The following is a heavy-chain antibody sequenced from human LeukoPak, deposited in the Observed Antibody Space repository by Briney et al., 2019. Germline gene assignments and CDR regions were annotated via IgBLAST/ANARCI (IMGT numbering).Heavy chain of an antibody. D-gene: IGHD2-15*01. V-gene: IGHV1-18*04. CDR1: GYTFTSYG. J-gene: IGHJ4*02. Sequence: ASVKVSCKASGYTFTSYGFSWVRRAPGQGLEWMGWSSAYNGNTNYAQKLQGRVTMTTDTSTSTAYMELRSLRSDDTAVYCCARDPRYCSGGSCYSHPDYWGQGTLVTVSS. CDR3: ARDPRYCSGGSCYSHPDY. CDR2: SSAYNGNT.